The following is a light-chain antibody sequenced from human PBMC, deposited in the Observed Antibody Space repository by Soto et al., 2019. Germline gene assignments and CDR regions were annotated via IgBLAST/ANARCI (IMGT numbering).Light chain of an antibody. V-gene: IGLV2-8*01. CDR3: SSYAGSNNVV. Sequence: QSALTQPPSASGSPGQSVTISCTGTSRDVGGYNYVSWYQQHPGKAPKLMIYEVSKRPSGVPDRFSGSKSGNTASLTVSGLQAEDEADYYCSSYAGSNNVVFVGGTKLTVL. CDR1: SRDVGGYNY. J-gene: IGLJ2*01. CDR2: EVS.